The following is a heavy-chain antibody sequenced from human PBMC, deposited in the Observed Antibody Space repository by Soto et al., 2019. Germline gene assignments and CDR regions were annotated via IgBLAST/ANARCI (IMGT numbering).Heavy chain of an antibody. CDR3: ARDSSTEAGIDY. CDR2: IWYDGRIR. V-gene: IGHV3-33*01. J-gene: IGHJ4*02. Sequence: QVQLVQSGGGVVQPGGSLRLSCAASGFSLSDFGMHWVRQTPDKGLEWLAIIWYDGRIRYNGDSVKGRFTITADKSKSMVYLQMNSLRVEDTALYYCARDSSTEAGIDYWGQGTVVTVSS. D-gene: IGHD2-2*01. CDR1: GFSLSDFG.